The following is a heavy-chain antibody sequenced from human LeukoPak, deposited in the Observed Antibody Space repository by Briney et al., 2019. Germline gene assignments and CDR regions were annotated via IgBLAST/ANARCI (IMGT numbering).Heavy chain of an antibody. D-gene: IGHD3-22*01. CDR3: ASDRSLIASLYYFDN. CDR2: ISSSGSTI. V-gene: IGHV3-48*03. Sequence: GGSLRLSCAASGFTFSSYEMNWVRQAPGKGLEWVSYISSSGSTIYYADSVKGRFTIPRDNAKNSLYLQMNSLRAEDTAVYYCASDRSLIASLYYFDNWGQRTLVTVSS. CDR1: GFTFSSYE. J-gene: IGHJ4*02.